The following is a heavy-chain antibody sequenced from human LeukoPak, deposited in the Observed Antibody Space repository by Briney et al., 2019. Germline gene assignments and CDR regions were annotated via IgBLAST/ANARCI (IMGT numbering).Heavy chain of an antibody. D-gene: IGHD3-22*01. V-gene: IGHV3-23*01. J-gene: IGHJ4*02. CDR3: AKVTYYYDSSGYYYLYFDY. CDR1: GFTFSSYA. CDR2: ISGSGGST. Sequence: GGSLRLSCAASGFTFSSYAMSWVRQAPGKGLEWVSAISGSGGSTYYADSVKCRFTISRDNSKNTLYLQMNSLRAEDTAVYYCAKVTYYYDSSGYYYLYFDYWGQGTLVTVSS.